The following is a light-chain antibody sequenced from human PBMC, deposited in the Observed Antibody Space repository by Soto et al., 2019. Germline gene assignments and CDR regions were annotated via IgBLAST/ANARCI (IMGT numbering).Light chain of an antibody. V-gene: IGKV3-15*01. Sequence: EVVMTQSPATLSVSPGERATLSCRASQSVNANLAWYQQKPGQAPRLLIQGASNRATGIPARFSGSGFGTDFIITIRSLQSEDFAVYYCQQYNTWLWTFGQGPKVEI. J-gene: IGKJ1*01. CDR2: GAS. CDR1: QSVNAN. CDR3: QQYNTWLWT.